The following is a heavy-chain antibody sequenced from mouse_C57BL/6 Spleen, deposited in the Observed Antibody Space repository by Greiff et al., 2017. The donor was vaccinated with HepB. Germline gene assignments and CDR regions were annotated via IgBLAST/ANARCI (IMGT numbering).Heavy chain of an antibody. CDR2: ISGGGGNT. Sequence: EVQGVESGGGLVKPGGSLKLSCAASGFTFSSYTMSWVRQTPEKRLEWVATISGGGGNTYYPDSVKGRFTISRDNAKNTLYLQMSSLRSEDTALYYCARLGSSHAWFAYWGQGTLVTVSA. D-gene: IGHD1-1*01. CDR3: ARLGSSHAWFAY. J-gene: IGHJ3*01. CDR1: GFTFSSYT. V-gene: IGHV5-9*01.